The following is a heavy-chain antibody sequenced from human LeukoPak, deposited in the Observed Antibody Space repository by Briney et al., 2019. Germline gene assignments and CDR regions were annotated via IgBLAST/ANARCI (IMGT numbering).Heavy chain of an antibody. J-gene: IGHJ5*02. CDR2: IYYSGST. V-gene: IGHV4-59*01. Sequence: PSETLSLTCTVSGGSISSYYWSWIRQPPGKGLEWIGYIYYSGSTNYNPSLKSRVTISVDTSKNQFSLKLSSVTAADTAVYYCARVLRFLGFGVQGNWFDPWGQGTLVTVSS. CDR3: ARVLRFLGFGVQGNWFDP. CDR1: GGSISSYY. D-gene: IGHD3-3*01.